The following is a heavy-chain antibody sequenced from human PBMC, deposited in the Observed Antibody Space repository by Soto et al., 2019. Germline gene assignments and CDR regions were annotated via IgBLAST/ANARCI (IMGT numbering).Heavy chain of an antibody. D-gene: IGHD5-18*01. CDR1: GFTFSSYG. CDR3: AKGYSYGPPFDY. J-gene: IGHJ4*02. CDR2: ISYDGSNK. V-gene: IGHV3-30*18. Sequence: GGSLRLSCAASGFTFSSYGMHWVRQAPGKGLEWVAVISYDGSNKYYADSVKGRFTISRDNSKNTLYLQMNSLRAEDTAVYYCAKGYSYGPPFDYWGQGTLVTVSS.